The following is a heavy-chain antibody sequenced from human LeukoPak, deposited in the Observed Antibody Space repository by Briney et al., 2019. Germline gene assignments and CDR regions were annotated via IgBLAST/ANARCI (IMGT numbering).Heavy chain of an antibody. V-gene: IGHV4-39*07. Sequence: KPSETLSLTCTVSGGSISSTSYYWGWIRQPPGKGLEWIGSIYYSWDTYYNPSLKSRVTISVDTSKNQFSLKLSSVTAADTAVYYCASSSSWYRNWFDPWGQGTLVTVSS. CDR3: ASSSSWYRNWFDP. CDR2: IYYSWDT. J-gene: IGHJ5*02. D-gene: IGHD6-13*01. CDR1: GGSISSTSYY.